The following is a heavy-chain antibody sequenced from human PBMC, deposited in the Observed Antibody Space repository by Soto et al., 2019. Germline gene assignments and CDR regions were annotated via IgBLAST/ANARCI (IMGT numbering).Heavy chain of an antibody. Sequence: QLVQSGGEVKEPGASVQVSCKASGYTFNNYGITWVRQAPGQGLEWLGWISVYNGNKNYAKKVPGRVSMTADTTTSTAHMELRSLQSDDTAVYFCARVAITLIRGLKVDFYNMDVWGQGTTVTVSS. CDR3: ARVAITLIRGLKVDFYNMDV. J-gene: IGHJ6*02. D-gene: IGHD3-10*01. V-gene: IGHV1-18*01. CDR2: ISVYNGNK. CDR1: GYTFNNYG.